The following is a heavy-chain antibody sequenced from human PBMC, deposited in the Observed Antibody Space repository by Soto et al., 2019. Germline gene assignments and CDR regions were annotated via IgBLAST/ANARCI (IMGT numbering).Heavy chain of an antibody. CDR3: AKGYSYHDY. J-gene: IGHJ4*02. Sequence: VGSLRLSCAASGFTFSTYGMHWVRQAPGKGLEWVAVISYDGRNKYYADSVKGRFTISRDISKNTLYLQMNSLRAEDTAVYYCAKGYSYHDYWGQGTLVTVSS. CDR2: ISYDGRNK. V-gene: IGHV3-30*18. CDR1: GFTFSTYG. D-gene: IGHD5-18*01.